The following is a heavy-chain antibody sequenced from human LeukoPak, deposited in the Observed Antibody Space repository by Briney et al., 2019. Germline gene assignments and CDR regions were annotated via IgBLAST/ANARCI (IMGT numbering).Heavy chain of an antibody. CDR1: GFTFSSYA. CDR3: ARLRWYWYFDL. J-gene: IGHJ2*01. V-gene: IGHV3-64*01. Sequence: QPGGSLRLSCAASGFTFSSYAMHWVRQAPGKGLEYVSAISSNGGSTYYANSVKGRFTISRDNSKNTLYLQMGSLRAEDMAVYYCARLRWYWYFDLWGRGTLVTVSS. CDR2: ISSNGGST. D-gene: IGHD4-23*01.